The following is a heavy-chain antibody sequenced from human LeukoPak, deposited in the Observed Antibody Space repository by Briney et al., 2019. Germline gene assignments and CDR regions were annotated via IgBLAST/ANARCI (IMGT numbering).Heavy chain of an antibody. D-gene: IGHD6-13*01. J-gene: IGHJ4*02. V-gene: IGHV3-11*01. CDR3: ARYSSSWSYFDY. CDR2: ISSSGSTI. CDR1: GFTFSDYY. Sequence: GGSLRLSCAASGFTFSDYYMSWIRQAPGKGLEGVSYISSSGSTIYYADAVKGRFTISRENAKNSLYLQMKSLRAEDTAVYYCARYSSSWSYFDYWGQGTLVTVSS.